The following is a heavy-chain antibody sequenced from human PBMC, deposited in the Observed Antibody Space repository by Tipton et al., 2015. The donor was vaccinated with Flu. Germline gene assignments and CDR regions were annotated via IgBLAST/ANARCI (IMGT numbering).Heavy chain of an antibody. Sequence: HLVQSGAEVKKPRSSVKVSCKASGGTFSSYAISWVRQAPGQGLEWMGGIIPIFGAANYAQKFQGRVTITADESTSTAYMELSSLRSEDTAVYYCARVGECGGDCYHYWGQGTLVTVSS. CDR1: GGTFSSYA. CDR3: ARVGECGGDCYHY. V-gene: IGHV1-69*01. D-gene: IGHD2-21*02. CDR2: IIPIFGAA. J-gene: IGHJ4*02.